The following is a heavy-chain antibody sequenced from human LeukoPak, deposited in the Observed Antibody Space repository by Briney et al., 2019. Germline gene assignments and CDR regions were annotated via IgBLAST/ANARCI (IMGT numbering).Heavy chain of an antibody. D-gene: IGHD6-13*01. CDR2: IFFTGDT. V-gene: IGHV4-59*01. J-gene: IGHJ5*01. CDR1: GGSIDTYY. CDR3: ARGWDTSSWFDS. Sequence: PSETLSLTCTVSGGSIDTYYWTWLRQSPGKGLEWIGHIFFTGDTNYNPSLKSRVTISLDTSKNQFSLKLISVTAADTAVYYCARGWDTSSWFDSWGQGTLVAVSS.